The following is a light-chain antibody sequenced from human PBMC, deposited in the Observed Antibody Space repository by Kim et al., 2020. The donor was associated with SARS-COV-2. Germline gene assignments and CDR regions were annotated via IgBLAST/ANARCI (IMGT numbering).Light chain of an antibody. CDR1: ESVSSY. J-gene: IGKJ3*01. V-gene: IGKV1-8*01. CDR3: QHYYNYPFT. Sequence: AIRMTQSPSSISASTGDRVTITCRASESVSSYLAWYQQKPGRAPDLLIYGASTLQRGVPSRFSGSGSGTEFSLTIRYLQSEDFATYYCQHYYNYPFTFGPGTKVDIK. CDR2: GAS.